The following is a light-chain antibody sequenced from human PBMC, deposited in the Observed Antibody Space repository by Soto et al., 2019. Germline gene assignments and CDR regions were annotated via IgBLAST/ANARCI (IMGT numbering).Light chain of an antibody. Sequence: EIVLTQSPGTLSLSPGERATLSCRASQSVSSSYLAWYQQIPGQAPRLLIYGDSSRATGIPDRFSGSGSGTDFTLTISRLEPEDFAVYYCQQYDSSPRTVGQGPKVEIK. CDR1: QSVSSSY. CDR2: GDS. CDR3: QQYDSSPRT. J-gene: IGKJ1*01. V-gene: IGKV3-20*01.